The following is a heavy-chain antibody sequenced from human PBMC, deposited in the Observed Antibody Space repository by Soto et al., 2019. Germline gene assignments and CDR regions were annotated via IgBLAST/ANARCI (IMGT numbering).Heavy chain of an antibody. CDR3: AREKAAAHFDY. J-gene: IGHJ4*02. Sequence: PGGALRLSCTDSGFTFSRNWMSWVRQGPGKGLEWVANIKQDGIEKYYVDSVKGRFTISRDNAKKSLLLQMNSLRAEDTAVYYCAREKAAAHFDYWGRGILVTVSS. D-gene: IGHD6-13*01. CDR1: GFTFSRNW. CDR2: IKQDGIEK. V-gene: IGHV3-7*03.